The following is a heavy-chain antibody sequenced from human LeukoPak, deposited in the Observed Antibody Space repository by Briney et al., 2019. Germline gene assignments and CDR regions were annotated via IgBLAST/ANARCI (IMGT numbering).Heavy chain of an antibody. Sequence: RGESLKISCKGSGSRFTSYWVAWVRQMPGKGLEWMGIIFPADSDTRYSPSFQGQVTISVDKSINTAYLQWSSLKASDTAMYYCARHRYFQLWGQGTLVTVSS. CDR3: ARHRYFQL. CDR2: IFPADSDT. J-gene: IGHJ1*01. V-gene: IGHV5-51*01. CDR1: GSRFTSYW.